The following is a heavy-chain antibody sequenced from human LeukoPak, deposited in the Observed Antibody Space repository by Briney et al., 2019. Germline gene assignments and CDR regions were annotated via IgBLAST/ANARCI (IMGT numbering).Heavy chain of an antibody. V-gene: IGHV3-11*01. Sequence: GGSLRLSCEASGFSVSYYYMVWVRQAPRKGLECISYIPNDDSVIYYADSVRGRLSVSRDSARNSLSLQLNSLRVEDTAVYYCAREQWFRWEYWGQGVLVTVSS. CDR3: AREQWFRWEY. CDR1: GFSVSYYY. D-gene: IGHD3-22*01. CDR2: IPNDDSVI. J-gene: IGHJ4*02.